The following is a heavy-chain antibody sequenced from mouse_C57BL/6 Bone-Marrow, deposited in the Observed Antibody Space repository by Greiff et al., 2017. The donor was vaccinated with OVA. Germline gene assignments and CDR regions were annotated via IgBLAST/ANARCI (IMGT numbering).Heavy chain of an antibody. J-gene: IGHJ1*03. D-gene: IGHD2-4*01. Sequence: EVQLQQSGPELVKPGASVKISCKASGYTFTDYYMNWVKQSHGKSLEWIGDINPNNGGTSYNQKFKGKATLTVDKSSSTAYMELRSLTSEDSAVYYCARFSYDYDWYFDVWGTGTTVTVSS. CDR3: ARFSYDYDWYFDV. CDR1: GYTFTDYY. V-gene: IGHV1-26*01. CDR2: INPNNGGT.